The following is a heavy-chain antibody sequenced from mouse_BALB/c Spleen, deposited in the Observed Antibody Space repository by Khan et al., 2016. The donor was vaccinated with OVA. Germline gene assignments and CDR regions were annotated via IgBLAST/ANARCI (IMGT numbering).Heavy chain of an antibody. V-gene: IGHV3-8*02. CDR1: GDSITSGY. Sequence: EVQLQESGPSLVKPSQTLSLTCSVTGDSITSGYWNWIRKFPGNKLEYMGYMIYSGNTYYNPSLKSRLSITRHTSKTQYYQQLNSVTTEDTATYYCARSTYRYAFAYWGQGTLVTVSA. D-gene: IGHD2-14*01. J-gene: IGHJ3*01. CDR2: MIYSGNT. CDR3: ARSTYRYAFAY.